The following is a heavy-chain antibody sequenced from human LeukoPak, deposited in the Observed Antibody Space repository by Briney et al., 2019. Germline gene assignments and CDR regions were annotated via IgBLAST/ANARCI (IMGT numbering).Heavy chain of an antibody. J-gene: IGHJ4*02. Sequence: SETLSLTCIVSGGSISSYYWSWIRQPPGKGLEWIGYIYHTGSTKYNPSLKSRVTISVDTSKNQFSLKLSSVTAADTAVYYCARDHSGSYYDSSGNFDYWGQGTLVTVSS. CDR2: IYHTGST. CDR3: ARDHSGSYYDSSGNFDY. D-gene: IGHD3-22*01. V-gene: IGHV4-59*01. CDR1: GGSISSYY.